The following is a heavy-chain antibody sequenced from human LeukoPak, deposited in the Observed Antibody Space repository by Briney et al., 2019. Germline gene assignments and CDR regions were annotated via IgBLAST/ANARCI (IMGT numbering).Heavy chain of an antibody. J-gene: IGHJ4*02. D-gene: IGHD1-26*01. V-gene: IGHV3-21*01. CDR3: ARDALGAPGYFDS. CDR1: GFTFVSYT. CDR2: MSSNGAYI. Sequence: GGSLRLSCAASGFTFVSYTMNWVRQAPGKGLEWVSSMSSNGAYIYYADSVKGRFTISRDNAKNSLYVQMNSLRAEDTAVYYCARDALGAPGYFDSWGQGTLVTVSS.